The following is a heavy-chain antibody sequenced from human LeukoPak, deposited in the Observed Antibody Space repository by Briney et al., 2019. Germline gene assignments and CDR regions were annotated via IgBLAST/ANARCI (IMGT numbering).Heavy chain of an antibody. CDR2: FYTSGHT. Sequence: SETLSLTCSVSGGSISSYHWSWIRQPAGKGLEWMGHFYTSGHTSYNPSLKSRVTISVDTSKNQFSLKMNSVTAADTAVYYCARGVHGYSYGYVPWELYSYMDVWGKGTTVSISS. J-gene: IGHJ6*03. D-gene: IGHD5-18*01. V-gene: IGHV4-4*07. CDR1: GGSISSYH. CDR3: ARGVHGYSYGYVPWELYSYMDV.